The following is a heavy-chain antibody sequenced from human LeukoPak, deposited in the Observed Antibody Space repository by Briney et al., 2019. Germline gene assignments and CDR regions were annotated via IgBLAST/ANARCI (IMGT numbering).Heavy chain of an antibody. CDR2: INWNGRST. Sequence: GSLRLSCATSGFFFGDYGMNWVRQTPGKGLEWVANINWNGRSTYYADSVRGRFTISRDNAQNSLYLQMNSLRADDAALYYCTKDGIAMVRGANWFDTWGQGTLVTVSS. J-gene: IGHJ5*02. CDR1: GFFFGDYG. CDR3: TKDGIAMVRGANWFDT. V-gene: IGHV3-20*04. D-gene: IGHD3-10*01.